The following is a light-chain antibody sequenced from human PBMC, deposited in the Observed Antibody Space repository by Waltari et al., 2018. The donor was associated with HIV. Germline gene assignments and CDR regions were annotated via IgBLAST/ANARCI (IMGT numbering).Light chain of an antibody. J-gene: IGKJ1*01. Sequence: DIVLTQSPDSLAVSLGERATINRKASQSVLYNSNSKNYLSWYQQRPGQPPKLLIYWASTRESGVPDRFSGSASGTDFTLTISGLQAEDVAVYSCHQYYTTPWAFGQGTKVEIK. CDR3: HQYYTTPWA. CDR2: WAS. V-gene: IGKV4-1*01. CDR1: QSVLYNSNSKNY.